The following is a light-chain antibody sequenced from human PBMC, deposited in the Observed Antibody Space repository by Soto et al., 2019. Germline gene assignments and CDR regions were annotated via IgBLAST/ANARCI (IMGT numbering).Light chain of an antibody. CDR1: ETVNNY. CDR2: DAS. J-gene: IGKJ4*01. CDR3: QQRSDWLLT. Sequence: IVLTQSPATLSLSPGDRATLSCRASETVNNYLAWYQQKPGQAPRLLIYDASNRATGIPPRFSGSGSGTGFTLTIPSLKPEDFAVYYCQQRSDWLLTFGGGTKVEIK. V-gene: IGKV3-11*01.